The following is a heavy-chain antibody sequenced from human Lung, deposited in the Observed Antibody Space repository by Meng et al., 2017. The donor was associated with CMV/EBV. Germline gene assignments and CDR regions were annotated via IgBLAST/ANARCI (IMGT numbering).Heavy chain of an antibody. D-gene: IGHD1-26*01. J-gene: IGHJ6*02. CDR2: IYYTGKT. CDR1: GGSLSNSY. V-gene: IGHV4-59*01. CDR3: ARAAPWGYYYGMDV. Sequence: GSLRLSCAVSGGSLSNSYWNWIRQPPGKGLEWIGYIYYTGKTNYSPSLKSRVTISLDASKKHFSLNLRSLTASDTAVYYCARAAPWGYYYGMDVWGQGTTVTVSS.